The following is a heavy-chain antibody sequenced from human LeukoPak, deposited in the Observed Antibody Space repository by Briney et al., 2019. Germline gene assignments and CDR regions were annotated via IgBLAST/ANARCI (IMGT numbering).Heavy chain of an antibody. CDR2: ISGSGASP. V-gene: IGHV3-23*01. CDR1: GFTFSNYA. CDR3: AKDRGYDFWSGYYYYMDV. D-gene: IGHD3-3*01. Sequence: PGGSLRLSCAASGFTFSNYAMSWVRQAPGKGLEWVSGISGSGASPYYADSVKGRFTISRDRSKNTLYLQMSSLRGEDTAVYFCAKDRGYDFWSGYYYYMDVRGKGTTVTVSS. J-gene: IGHJ6*03.